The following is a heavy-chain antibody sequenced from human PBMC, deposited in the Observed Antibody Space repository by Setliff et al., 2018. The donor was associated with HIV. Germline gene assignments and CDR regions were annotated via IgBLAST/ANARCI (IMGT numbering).Heavy chain of an antibody. V-gene: IGHV4-39*01. CDR2: IYYSGSA. CDR1: GGSIRSSDYY. J-gene: IGHJ4*02. D-gene: IGHD3-10*01. CDR3: ARHRVITGSFDS. Sequence: LSLTCTVSGGSIRSSDYYWGWIRQPPGKGLEWIGSIYYSGSAYYNPSLKSRVTISVDTSKNQFSLRMNSVTAADTALFYCARHRVITGSFDSWGQGLLVTVSS.